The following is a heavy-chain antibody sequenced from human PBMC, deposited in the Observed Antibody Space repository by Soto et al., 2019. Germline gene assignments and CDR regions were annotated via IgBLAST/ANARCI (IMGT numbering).Heavy chain of an antibody. Sequence: SVKVSCKSSGGTFSSQAISWVRQAPGQGLEWMGEIMAMFDTPKYAQKFQGRVTITADKSTSTAYMELSSLRSEDTAVYYCAQEVASGGLFDIWGQGTMVTV. CDR3: AQEVASGGLFDI. CDR1: GGTFSSQA. V-gene: IGHV1-69*06. D-gene: IGHD3-10*01. CDR2: IMAMFDTP. J-gene: IGHJ3*02.